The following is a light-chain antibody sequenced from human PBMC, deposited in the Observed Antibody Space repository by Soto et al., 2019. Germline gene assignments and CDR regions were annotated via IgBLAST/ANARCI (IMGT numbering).Light chain of an antibody. CDR1: QGIRNY. V-gene: IGKV1-27*01. CDR2: AAS. Sequence: IQMTQSASSLSAYVGDRVTITCRASQGIRNYLAWYQQKPGKVPKLLIYAASTLQSGVPSRFSGSGSGTDFTLTISSLQPEDVATYYCQKYNNAAHTFGGGTKVEI. CDR3: QKYNNAAHT. J-gene: IGKJ4*01.